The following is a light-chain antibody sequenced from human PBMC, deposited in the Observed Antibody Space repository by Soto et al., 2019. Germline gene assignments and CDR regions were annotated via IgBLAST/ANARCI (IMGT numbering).Light chain of an antibody. V-gene: IGKV1-5*03. J-gene: IGKJ1*01. CDR3: QQYNPMSRT. Sequence: DIQMTQSPSTLSASVGDRVTITCRASQSIGTSLAWFQQKPGKAPKLLIFKASTLESGVPSRFSGSGSGTEFTLTISSLEADDFATYYCQQYNPMSRTFGQGNKVDI. CDR1: QSIGTS. CDR2: KAS.